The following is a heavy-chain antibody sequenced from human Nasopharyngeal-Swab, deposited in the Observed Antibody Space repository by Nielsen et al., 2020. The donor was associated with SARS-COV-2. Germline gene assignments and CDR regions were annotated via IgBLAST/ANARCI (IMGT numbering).Heavy chain of an antibody. D-gene: IGHD6-6*01. V-gene: IGHV4-59*01. Sequence: IRQPQGKGLEWIGYIYYSGSTNYNPSLKSRVTISVDTSKNQFSLKLSSVTAADTAVYYCARGRGVAARRDYYYYGMDVWGQGTTVTVSS. CDR3: ARGRGVAARRDYYYYGMDV. J-gene: IGHJ6*02. CDR2: IYYSGST.